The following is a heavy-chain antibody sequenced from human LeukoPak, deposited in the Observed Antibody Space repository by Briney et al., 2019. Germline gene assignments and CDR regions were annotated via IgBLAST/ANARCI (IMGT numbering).Heavy chain of an antibody. CDR3: ARVRRSAMAGLWLDY. J-gene: IGHJ4*02. Sequence: KPSETLSLTYTVSGGSISSYYWSWIRQPPGKGLEWIGYIYYSGSTNYNPSLKSRVTISVDTSKNQFSLKLSSVTAADTAVYYCARVRRSAMAGLWLDYWGQGTLVTVSS. V-gene: IGHV4-59*01. CDR1: GGSISSYY. D-gene: IGHD6-19*01. CDR2: IYYSGST.